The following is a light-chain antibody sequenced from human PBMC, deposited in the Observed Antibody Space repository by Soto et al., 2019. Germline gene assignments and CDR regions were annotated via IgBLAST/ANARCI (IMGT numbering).Light chain of an antibody. V-gene: IGLV2-23*01. CDR1: SSDVGSYNL. Sequence: QSALTQPASVSGSPGQSITISCTGTSSDVGSYNLVSWYQQHPGKAPKLVIYEGNERPSGVSDRFSGSKSGNTASLTISGPQAEDEGDYYCSSYAGSRTYVLFGGGTKLPAL. CDR3: SSYAGSRTYVL. J-gene: IGLJ2*01. CDR2: EGN.